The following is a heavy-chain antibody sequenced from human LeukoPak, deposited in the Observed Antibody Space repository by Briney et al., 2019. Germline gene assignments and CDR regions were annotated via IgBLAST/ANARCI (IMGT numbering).Heavy chain of an antibody. Sequence: GGSLSLTCAASGFTFSSYEMNWVRQAPGKGLEWVSYISSSGSTIYYADSVKGRFTISRDNAKNSLYLQMNSLRAEDTAVYYCAELGITMIGGVWGKGTTVTISS. J-gene: IGHJ6*04. CDR3: AELGITMIGGV. V-gene: IGHV3-48*03. D-gene: IGHD3-10*02. CDR1: GFTFSSYE. CDR2: ISSSGSTI.